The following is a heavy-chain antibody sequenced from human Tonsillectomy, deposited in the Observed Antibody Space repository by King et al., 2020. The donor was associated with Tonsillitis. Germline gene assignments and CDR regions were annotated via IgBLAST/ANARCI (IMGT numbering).Heavy chain of an antibody. CDR3: ARFAGTYYYDSSGYIFDY. CDR2: INHGGST. D-gene: IGHD3-22*01. V-gene: IGHV4-34*01. Sequence: VQLQQWGAGLLKPSETLSLTCAVYGGSFSDYYWSWIRQPPGKGLEWIGEINHGGSTNYNPSLKSRVTISVDMSKNQFSLKLSSVTAADTAVYFCARFAGTYYYDSSGYIFDYWGQGTLVTVSS. J-gene: IGHJ4*02. CDR1: GGSFSDYY.